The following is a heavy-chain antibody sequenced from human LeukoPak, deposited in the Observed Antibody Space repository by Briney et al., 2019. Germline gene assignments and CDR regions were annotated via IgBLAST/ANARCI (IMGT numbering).Heavy chain of an antibody. J-gene: IGHJ4*02. D-gene: IGHD5-12*01. CDR3: AKDRVGYSGYTSLFY. CDR1: GFTFSSYA. V-gene: IGHV3-23*01. Sequence: GGSLRLSCAASGFTFSSYAMSWVRQAPGKGLEWVSAISGSGGSTYYADSVKGRFTISRDNSKNTLYLQMNSLRAEDTAVYYCAKDRVGYSGYTSLFYWGQGTLVTVSS. CDR2: ISGSGGST.